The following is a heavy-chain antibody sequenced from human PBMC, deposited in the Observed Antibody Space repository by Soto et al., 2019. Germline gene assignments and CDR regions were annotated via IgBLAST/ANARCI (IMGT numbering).Heavy chain of an antibody. J-gene: IGHJ4*02. V-gene: IGHV4-59*01. D-gene: IGHD5-12*01. CDR3: VRGGYVHAFDY. Sequence: SSETLSLTCTVSGGSISYYYWDWIRQPPGKGLEWIGSIYYSGNTHYNPSLKSRVTISVDTSMNQFSLNLDSVTAVDSAVHYCVRGGYVHAFDYWGQGALVTVSS. CDR1: GGSISYYY. CDR2: IYYSGNT.